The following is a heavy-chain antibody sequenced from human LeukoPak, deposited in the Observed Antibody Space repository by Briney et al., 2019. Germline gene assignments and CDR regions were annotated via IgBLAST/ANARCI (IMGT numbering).Heavy chain of an antibody. D-gene: IGHD2-8*01. V-gene: IGHV3-23*01. CDR1: GFTFSTYA. CDR2: VNEGGGDA. Sequence: PGGSLRLSCAASGFTFSTYAMAWVRQAPGKGLEGVSSVNEGGGDAYCADSVKGWFTISRDNSKNTLFLQMNSLTAEDTATYYCVKRPSEPCRDGGCYFDSWGQGTLVTVSS. CDR3: VKRPSEPCRDGGCYFDS. J-gene: IGHJ4*02.